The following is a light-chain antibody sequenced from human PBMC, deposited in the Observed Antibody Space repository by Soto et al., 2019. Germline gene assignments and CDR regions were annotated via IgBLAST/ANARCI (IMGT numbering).Light chain of an antibody. Sequence: QSVPAQPASVSGSPGQSITMSCTGTSSDVGGYNYVSWYQQHPGKAPKLMIYDVSNRPSGVSNRFSGSKSGNTASLTISGLQAKDEADYYCSSYTSSSTVVFGGGTKLTVL. CDR1: SSDVGGYNY. CDR2: DVS. V-gene: IGLV2-14*01. J-gene: IGLJ2*01. CDR3: SSYTSSSTVV.